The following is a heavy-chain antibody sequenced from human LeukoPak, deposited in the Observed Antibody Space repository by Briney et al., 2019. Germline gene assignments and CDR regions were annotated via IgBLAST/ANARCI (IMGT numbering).Heavy chain of an antibody. CDR1: GFSFSASA. J-gene: IGHJ4*02. CDR2: ISGSGGST. Sequence: PGGSLRLSCAASGFSFSASAMHWVRQASGKGLEWVSAISGSGGSTYYADSVKGRFTISRDNSKSTLYLQMNSLRAEDTAVYYCAKRGAEVGATVAPGDYWGQGTLVTVSS. V-gene: IGHV3-23*01. CDR3: AKRGAEVGATVAPGDY. D-gene: IGHD1-26*01.